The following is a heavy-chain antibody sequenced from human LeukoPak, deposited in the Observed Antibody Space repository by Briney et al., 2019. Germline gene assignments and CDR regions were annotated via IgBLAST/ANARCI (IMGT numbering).Heavy chain of an antibody. J-gene: IGHJ5*02. Sequence: ASVKVSCKASGYTFTSSGISWVRQAPGQGLEWMGWISAYNGNTNYAQKLQGRVTMTTDTSTSTAYMELRSLRSDDTAVYYCARGNDYGDYGNWFDPWGQGTLVTVSS. CDR1: GYTFTSSG. CDR3: ARGNDYGDYGNWFDP. CDR2: ISAYNGNT. V-gene: IGHV1-18*01. D-gene: IGHD4-17*01.